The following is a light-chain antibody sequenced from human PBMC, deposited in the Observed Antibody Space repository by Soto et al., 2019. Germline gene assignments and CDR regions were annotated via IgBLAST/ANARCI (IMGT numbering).Light chain of an antibody. CDR3: QQYGTSPRT. J-gene: IGKJ1*01. V-gene: IGKV3-20*01. CDR2: GAS. CDR1: QTVTRSY. Sequence: EIVLTQSPGTMSLSPGERVTLSYRASQTVTRSYLAWYQQKPGQAPRLLIYGASIRATGIPDRFSGSGSGTDFTLAISRLEPEDFAVYYCQQYGTSPRTFGQGTKVAIK.